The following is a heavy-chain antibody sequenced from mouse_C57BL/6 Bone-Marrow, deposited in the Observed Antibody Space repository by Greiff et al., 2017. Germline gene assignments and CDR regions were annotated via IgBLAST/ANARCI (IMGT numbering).Heavy chain of an antibody. D-gene: IGHD1-1*01. Sequence: VQLQESGAELARPGASVKLSCKASGYTFTSYGISWVKQRTGQGLEWIGEIYPRSGNTSYNEKFKGKATLTADQSSSTAYMELRSLTSEDSAVYFCASRHYGHYAMDYWGQGTSVTVSS. V-gene: IGHV1-81*01. CDR1: GYTFTSYG. J-gene: IGHJ4*01. CDR3: ASRHYGHYAMDY. CDR2: IYPRSGNT.